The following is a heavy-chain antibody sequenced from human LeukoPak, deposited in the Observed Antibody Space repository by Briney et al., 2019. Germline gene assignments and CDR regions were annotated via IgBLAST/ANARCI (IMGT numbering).Heavy chain of an antibody. J-gene: IGHJ4*02. V-gene: IGHV3-30*02. CDR1: GFTFSDYY. Sequence: GGSLRLSCAASGFTFSDYYMSWIRQAPGKGLEWVAFIRYDGSNKYYADSVKGRFTISRDNSKNTLYLQMNSLRAEDTAVYYCAKDYLWFGEGSFDYWGQGTLVTVSS. CDR3: AKDYLWFGEGSFDY. CDR2: IRYDGSNK. D-gene: IGHD3-10*01.